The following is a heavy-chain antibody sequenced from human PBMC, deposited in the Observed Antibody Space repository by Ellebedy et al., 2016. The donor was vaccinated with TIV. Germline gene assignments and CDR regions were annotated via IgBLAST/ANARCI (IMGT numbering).Heavy chain of an antibody. D-gene: IGHD6-13*01. CDR1: GYTFTGYY. CDR3: ARGDSSSWYLFDY. Sequence: ASVKVSCKASGYTFTGYYMHWVRQAPGQGLEWMGWINPNSGGTNYAQKFQGRVTMTRDTSISPAYMELSRLRSDDTAVYYCARGDSSSWYLFDYWGQGTLVTVSS. CDR2: INPNSGGT. J-gene: IGHJ4*02. V-gene: IGHV1-2*02.